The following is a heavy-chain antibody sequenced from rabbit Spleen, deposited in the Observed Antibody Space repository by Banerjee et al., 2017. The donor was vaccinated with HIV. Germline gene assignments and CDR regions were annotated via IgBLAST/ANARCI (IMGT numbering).Heavy chain of an antibody. V-gene: IGHV1S45*01. D-gene: IGHD8-1*01. CDR1: GFSFSSNHY. Sequence: QEQLVESGGGLVKPGASLTLTCTASGFSFSSNHYMCWVRQAPGKGLEWIGCIYTGNGKTYCASWAKGRFTISKSSSSTVTLQMTSLPVADTATYFCARDAGSYDYIDVYFNLWGPGTLVTVS. CDR2: IYTGNGKT. CDR3: ARDAGSYDYIDVYFNL. J-gene: IGHJ4*01.